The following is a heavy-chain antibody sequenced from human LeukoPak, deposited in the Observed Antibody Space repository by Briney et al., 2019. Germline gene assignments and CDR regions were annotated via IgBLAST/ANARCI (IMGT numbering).Heavy chain of an antibody. D-gene: IGHD6-6*01. CDR1: GFTFSDYY. CDR2: ISSSGSTI. V-gene: IGHV3-11*04. J-gene: IGHJ4*02. Sequence: GGSLRLSCAASGFTFSDYYMSWIRQAPGKGLEWVSYISSSGSTIYYADSVKGRFTIYRDNAKNSLYLQMNSLRAEDTAVYYCARENPYSSSSGSFDYWGQGTLVTVSS. CDR3: ARENPYSSSSGSFDY.